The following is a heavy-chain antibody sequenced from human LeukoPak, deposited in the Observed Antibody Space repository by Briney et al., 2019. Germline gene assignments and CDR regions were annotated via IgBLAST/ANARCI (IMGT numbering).Heavy chain of an antibody. V-gene: IGHV4-39*07. CDR1: GGSISSSSYY. CDR3: ARVDSSDAFDI. D-gene: IGHD2-15*01. Sequence: PSETLSLTCTVSGGSISSSSYYWGWIRQPPGKGPEWIGSIYYSGSTYYNPSLKSRVTISVDTSKNQFSLKLSSVTAADTAVYYCARVDSSDAFDIWGQGTMVTVSS. CDR2: IYYSGST. J-gene: IGHJ3*02.